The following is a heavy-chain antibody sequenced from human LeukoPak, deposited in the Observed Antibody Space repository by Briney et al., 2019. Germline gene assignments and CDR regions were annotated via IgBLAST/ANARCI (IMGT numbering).Heavy chain of an antibody. CDR2: IYYSGST. J-gene: IGHJ3*02. D-gene: IGHD1-26*01. Sequence: PSETLSLTCTVSGGSISSSSDYWGWIRQPPGKGLEWIGSIYYSGSTYYNPSLKSRVTISVDTSKNQFSLKLSSVTAADTAVYYCARLGRGAFDIWGQGTMVTVSS. V-gene: IGHV4-39*01. CDR1: GGSISSSSDY. CDR3: ARLGRGAFDI.